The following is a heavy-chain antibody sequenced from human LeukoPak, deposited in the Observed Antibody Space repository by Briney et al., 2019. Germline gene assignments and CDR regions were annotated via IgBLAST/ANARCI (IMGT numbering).Heavy chain of an antibody. Sequence: PGGSPRLSCAASGFTFSTYSMNWVRQVPGKGLEWVSSLSSSSSSIFYSDSVKGRFTISRDNAKNSAYLQMNSLRAEDTAVYFCARDRVLVDYWGQGTLVTVSS. D-gene: IGHD3-3*02. J-gene: IGHJ4*02. V-gene: IGHV3-21*01. CDR2: LSSSSSSI. CDR1: GFTFSTYS. CDR3: ARDRVLVDY.